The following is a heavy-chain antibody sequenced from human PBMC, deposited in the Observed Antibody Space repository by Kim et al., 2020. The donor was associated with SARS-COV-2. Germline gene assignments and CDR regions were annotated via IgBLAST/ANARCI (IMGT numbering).Heavy chain of an antibody. CDR1: GFTFSSYG. D-gene: IGHD3-10*01. CDR3: AKGPLLWFRELLYPVAKEVPHPGYYGMDV. CDR2: IWYDGSNK. V-gene: IGHV3-33*06. Sequence: GGSLRLSCAASGFTFSSYGMHWVRQAPGKGLEWVAVIWYDGSNKYYADSVKGRFTISRDNSKNTLYLQMNSLRAEDTAVYYCAKGPLLWFRELLYPVAKEVPHPGYYGMDVWGQGTTVTVSS. J-gene: IGHJ6*02.